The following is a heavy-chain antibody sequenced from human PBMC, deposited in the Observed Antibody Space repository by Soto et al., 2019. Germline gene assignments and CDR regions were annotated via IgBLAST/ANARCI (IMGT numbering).Heavy chain of an antibody. CDR1: GGSLSGYY. J-gene: IGHJ6*02. Sequence: SETLSLTCAVYGGSLSGYYWSWIRQPPGKGLEWIGEINHSGSTNYNPSLKSRVTISVDTSKNQFSLKLSSVTAADTAAYYCARSEVYGRYYYYYYGMDVWGQGTTVTVSS. D-gene: IGHD3-10*01. V-gene: IGHV4-34*01. CDR2: INHSGST. CDR3: ARSEVYGRYYYYYYGMDV.